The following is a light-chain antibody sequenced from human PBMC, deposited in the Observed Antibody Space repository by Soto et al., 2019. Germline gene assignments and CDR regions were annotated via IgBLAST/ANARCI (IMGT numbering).Light chain of an antibody. V-gene: IGLV1-47*02. CDR3: AAWDDSLSAWV. J-gene: IGLJ3*02. CDR2: TNN. CDR1: SSNIGRDY. Sequence: QSVLTQPPSASGTPGQRVTISCSGGSSNIGRDYVYWFQQLPGTAPKLLIYTNNQRPSGVPDRFSGSKSGTSASLAISGLRSEDEADYCCAAWDDSLSAWVFGGGTKLT.